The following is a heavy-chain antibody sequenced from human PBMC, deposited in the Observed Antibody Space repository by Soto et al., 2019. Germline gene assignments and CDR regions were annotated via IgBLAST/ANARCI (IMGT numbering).Heavy chain of an antibody. CDR3: ARQVHPGYPSD. J-gene: IGHJ4*02. V-gene: IGHV1-8*01. CDR1: GYTFTSYD. Sequence: ASVKVSYKASGYTFTSYDINWVRQAPGQGLEWVGWINPTSEYTAHAQKFQGRVTLTREISTATAYMELSSLTSEDTAVYFCARQVHPGYPSDWGPGTQVTVSS. CDR2: INPTSEYT. D-gene: IGHD1-1*01.